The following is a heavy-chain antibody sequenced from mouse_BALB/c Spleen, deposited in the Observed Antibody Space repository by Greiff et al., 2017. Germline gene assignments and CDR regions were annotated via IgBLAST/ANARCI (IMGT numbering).Heavy chain of an antibody. CDR1: GFTFSSFG. CDR2: ISSGSSTI. D-gene: IGHD2-3*01. V-gene: IGHV5-17*02. CDR3: AREGMGLLRD. J-gene: IGHJ3*01. Sequence: EVMLVESGGGLVQPGGSRKLSCAASGFTFSSFGMHWVRLAPEKGLEWVAYISSGSSTIYYADTVTGRFTIARDNPKNTLFLQMTSLRSEDTDMYYCAREGMGLLRDWGQGTLVTVSA.